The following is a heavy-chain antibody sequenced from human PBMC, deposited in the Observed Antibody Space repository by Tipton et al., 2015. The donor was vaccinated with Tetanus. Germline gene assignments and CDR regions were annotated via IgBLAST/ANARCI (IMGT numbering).Heavy chain of an antibody. CDR2: VYHSGST. CDR3: AKLIYGLTAFDI. V-gene: IGHV4-4*02. D-gene: IGHD3-3*01. Sequence: TLSLTCAVSGGSITSSNWWGWLRQPPGKGLEWIGEVYHSGSTNYNPSLKSRFIVSIDKSRNQFSLSLRSAPAADTAIYYCAKLIYGLTAFDIWGQGTMVTVSS. J-gene: IGHJ3*02. CDR1: GGSITSSNW.